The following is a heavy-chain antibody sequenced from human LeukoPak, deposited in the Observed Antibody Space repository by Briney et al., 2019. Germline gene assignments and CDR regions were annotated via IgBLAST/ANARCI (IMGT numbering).Heavy chain of an antibody. CDR3: AREILYYYDSSGYFDY. J-gene: IGHJ4*02. D-gene: IGHD3-22*01. V-gene: IGHV3-66*02. Sequence: PGGSLRLSCAASGLTVSSNYMSWVRQAPGKGLEWVSVIYSGGSTYYADSVKGRFTISRDNSKNTLYLQMNSLRAEDTAVYYCAREILYYYDSSGYFDYWGQGTLVTASS. CDR2: IYSGGST. CDR1: GLTVSSNY.